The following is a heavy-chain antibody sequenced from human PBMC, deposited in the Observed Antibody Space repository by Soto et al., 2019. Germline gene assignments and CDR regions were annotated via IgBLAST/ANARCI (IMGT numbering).Heavy chain of an antibody. Sequence: QVQLVESGGGVVQHGRSLRLSCVASGFTFTDYAMHWVRQTPGKGLEWVAVVSYDGSNKYYADSVKGRFTISRDNSKTTLYVQMNSLRPEDRAVYYCARGAYCVGDCLPVQVSKWYFDLWGRGTLVIVSS. V-gene: IGHV3-30-3*01. CDR3: ARGAYCVGDCLPVQVSKWYFDL. CDR2: VSYDGSNK. CDR1: GFTFTDYA. D-gene: IGHD2-21*02. J-gene: IGHJ2*01.